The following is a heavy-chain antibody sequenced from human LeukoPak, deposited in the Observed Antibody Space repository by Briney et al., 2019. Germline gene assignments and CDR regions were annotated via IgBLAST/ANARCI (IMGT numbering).Heavy chain of an antibody. V-gene: IGHV4-4*09. CDR1: GGSISSSY. Sequence: SETLCLTCTVSGGSISSSYWHWIRQPPGKALGWIGYVHKSGSTNYNPSLKSRVTISVYTSKSKFSLKLNSVTAADTAVYYCARRLLQRSGFGPQNWFDPWGQGTLVTVSS. D-gene: IGHD3/OR15-3a*01. J-gene: IGHJ5*02. CDR2: VHKSGST. CDR3: ARRLLQRSGFGPQNWFDP.